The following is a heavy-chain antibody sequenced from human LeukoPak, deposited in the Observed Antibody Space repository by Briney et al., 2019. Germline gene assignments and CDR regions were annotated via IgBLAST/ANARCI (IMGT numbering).Heavy chain of an antibody. CDR2: ISYDGSEK. V-gene: IGHV3-30*18. D-gene: IGHD2-2*01. J-gene: IGHJ1*01. Sequence: PGGSPRLSCAASGFTFSTYVFHWVRQAPGKGLEWVAVISYDGSEKYYADSVKGRFTISRDNSKNTLYLQMTSLRAEDTAVYYCAKEYCSTTNCLGDWGLDTLDPVSS. CDR1: GFTFSTYV. CDR3: AKEYCSTTNCLGD.